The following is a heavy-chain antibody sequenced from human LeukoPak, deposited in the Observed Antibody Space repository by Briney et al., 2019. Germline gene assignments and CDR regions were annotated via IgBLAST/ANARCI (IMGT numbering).Heavy chain of an antibody. CDR3: ATVAYSYGSRYFDY. J-gene: IGHJ4*02. CDR1: GYTLTELS. CDR2: FDPEDGET. V-gene: IGHV1-24*01. D-gene: IGHD5-18*01. Sequence: GASVKVSCKVSGYTLTELSMHWVRQAPGKGLEWMGGFDPEDGETIYAQKFQGRVTMTEDTSTDTAYMELSSLRSEDTAVYYCATVAYSYGSRYFDYWGQGTLVTVSS.